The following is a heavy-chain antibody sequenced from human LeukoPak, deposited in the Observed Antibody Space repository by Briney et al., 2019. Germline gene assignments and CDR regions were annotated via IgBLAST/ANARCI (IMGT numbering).Heavy chain of an antibody. CDR3: ASSDCSGGSCLLDY. CDR2: IYYSGST. V-gene: IGHV4-59*08. J-gene: IGHJ4*02. CDR1: GGSISSYY. D-gene: IGHD2-15*01. Sequence: SETLSLTCTVSGGSISSYYWGWIRQPPGKGLEWIGYIYYSGSTNYNPSLKSRVTISVDTSKNQFSLRLSSVTAADTAVYYCASSDCSGGSCLLDYWGQGTLVTVSS.